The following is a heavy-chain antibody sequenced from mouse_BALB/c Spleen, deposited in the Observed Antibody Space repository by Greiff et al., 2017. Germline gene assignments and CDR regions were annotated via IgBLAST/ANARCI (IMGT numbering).Heavy chain of an antibody. V-gene: IGHV1-20*01. J-gene: IGHJ3*01. CDR3: ARATVVDEFAY. CDR2: INPYNGDT. D-gene: IGHD1-1*01. Sequence: VQLQQSGPELVKPGDSVKISCKASGYSFTGYFMNWVMQSHGKSLEWIGRINPYNGDTFYNQKFKGKATLTVDKSSSTAHMELRSLASEDSAVYYYARATVVDEFAYWGQGTLVTVSA. CDR1: GYSFTGYF.